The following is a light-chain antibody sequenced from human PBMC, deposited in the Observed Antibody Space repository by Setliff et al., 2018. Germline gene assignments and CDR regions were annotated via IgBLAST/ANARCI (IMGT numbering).Light chain of an antibody. CDR3: CSYAGSYTYV. J-gene: IGLJ1*01. Sequence: QSALTQPASVSGSPGQSITISCTGTSSDVGGYNYVSWYQQHPGKAPKLMIYDVSKRPSGVSNRFSGSKSGNTASLTISGLQAEDEADYYCCSYAGSYTYVFGTGTKVTV. CDR2: DVS. V-gene: IGLV2-14*01. CDR1: SSDVGGYNY.